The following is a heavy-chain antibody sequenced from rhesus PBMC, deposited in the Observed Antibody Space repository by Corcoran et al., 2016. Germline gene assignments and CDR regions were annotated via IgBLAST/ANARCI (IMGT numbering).Heavy chain of an antibody. Sequence: QLQLQESGPGLVKPSETLSLTCTVSGGSISNNYWSWIRKPPGNGLEWIGRISGRGGSTSYTPSLKSRVPISTDTSKNPFSLKLNTVTAPDTAIYYCARYSGSYYRDYWGQGVLVTVSS. J-gene: IGHJ4*01. CDR1: GGSISNNY. V-gene: IGHV4-173*01. CDR2: ISGRGGST. CDR3: ARYSGSYYRDY. D-gene: IGHD3-16*01.